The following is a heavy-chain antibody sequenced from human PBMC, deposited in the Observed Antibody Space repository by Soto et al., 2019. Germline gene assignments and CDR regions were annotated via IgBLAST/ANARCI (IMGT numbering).Heavy chain of an antibody. CDR1: GGTFSSYA. J-gene: IGHJ4*02. V-gene: IGHV1-69*01. CDR2: IIPIFGTA. Sequence: QVQLVQSGAEVKKPGSSVKVSCKASGGTFSSYAISWVRQAPGQGLEWMGGIIPIFGTANYAQKFQGRVTITADESESTAYMEVSSLTSEDRAVYYCAREAVGATSPFDYRGQGTLVTVSS. D-gene: IGHD1-26*01. CDR3: AREAVGATSPFDY.